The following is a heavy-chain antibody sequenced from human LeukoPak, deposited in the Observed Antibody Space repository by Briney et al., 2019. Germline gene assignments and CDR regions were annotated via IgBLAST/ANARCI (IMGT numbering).Heavy chain of an antibody. J-gene: IGHJ2*01. CDR3: TGGLSGGFDL. V-gene: IGHV6-1*01. Sequence: SQTLSLTCDISGDSVSSNTAAWNWIRQSPSRGLEWLGRTYYRSKWYHDYAVSMKSRITINADTSKNQFSLQVNSVTPEDTAVYFCTGGLSGGFDLWGRGTLVTVSS. CDR1: GDSVSSNTAA. D-gene: IGHD2-15*01. CDR2: TYYRSKWYH.